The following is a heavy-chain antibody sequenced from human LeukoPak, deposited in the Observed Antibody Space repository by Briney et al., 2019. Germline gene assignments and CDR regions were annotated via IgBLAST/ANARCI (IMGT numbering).Heavy chain of an antibody. CDR2: IWYDGSNK. V-gene: IGHV3-33*01. J-gene: IGHJ6*02. D-gene: IGHD3-3*01. CDR3: ARDIERITIFGVVKYGMDV. Sequence: GGSLRLSCAASGFTFSSYGMHWVRQAPGKELEWVAVIWYDGSNKYYADSVKGRFTISRDNSKNTLYLQMNSLRAEDTAVYYCARDIERITIFGVVKYGMDVWGQGTTVTVSS. CDR1: GFTFSSYG.